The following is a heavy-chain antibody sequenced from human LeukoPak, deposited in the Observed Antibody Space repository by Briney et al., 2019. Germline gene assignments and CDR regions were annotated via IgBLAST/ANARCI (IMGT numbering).Heavy chain of an antibody. D-gene: IGHD3-22*01. Sequence: ASVKVSCKASEYSFTDYYIHWVRQAPGQGLEWMGWINPNSGGTNSAQKFQVRITLTRHTSISTAYMELSRLRSDDTAVYYSAAGPVYDYFEFWGQGTLVTVSS. CDR2: INPNSGGT. CDR3: AAGPVYDYFEF. CDR1: EYSFTDYY. V-gene: IGHV1-2*02. J-gene: IGHJ4*02.